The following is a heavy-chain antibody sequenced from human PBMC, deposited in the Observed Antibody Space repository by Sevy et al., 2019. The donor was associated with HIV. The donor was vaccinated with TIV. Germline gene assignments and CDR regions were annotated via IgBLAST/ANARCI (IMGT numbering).Heavy chain of an antibody. Sequence: LSLTCAASGFTFSNVWMSWVRQAPGKGLEWVGRIKSKIDGGTIDYAAPVKVRFTISRDDSKNTLYLQMNSLKTEDTAVYYCTTEAVDCSTTTCSLAMDVWGQGTTVTVSS. CDR3: TTEAVDCSTTTCSLAMDV. CDR1: GFTFSNVW. J-gene: IGHJ6*02. CDR2: IKSKIDGGTI. V-gene: IGHV3-15*01. D-gene: IGHD2-2*01.